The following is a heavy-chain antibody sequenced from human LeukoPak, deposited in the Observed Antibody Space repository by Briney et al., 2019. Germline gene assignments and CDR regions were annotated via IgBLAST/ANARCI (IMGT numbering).Heavy chain of an antibody. CDR2: INHSGST. D-gene: IGHD3-3*02. CDR1: GGSFSGYY. CDR3: ARAPYISLAGWYCGMDV. J-gene: IGHJ6*02. V-gene: IGHV4-34*01. Sequence: PSETLSLTCAVYGGSFSGYYWSWIRQPPGKGLEWIGEINHSGSTNYNPSLKSRVTISVDTSKNQFSLKLSSVTAADTAAYYCARAPYISLAGWYCGMDVWGQGTTVTVSS.